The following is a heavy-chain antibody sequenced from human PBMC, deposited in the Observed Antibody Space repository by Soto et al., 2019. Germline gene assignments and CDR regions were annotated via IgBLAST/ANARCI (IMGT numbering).Heavy chain of an antibody. Sequence: VKVSCKASGYTFTSYGISWVRQAPGQGLEWMGWISAYNGNTNYAQKLQGRVTMTTDTSTSTAYMELRSLRSDDTAVYYCARVDSIAVAGDWFDPWGQGTLVTVSS. CDR2: ISAYNGNT. V-gene: IGHV1-18*01. J-gene: IGHJ5*02. CDR1: GYTFTSYG. CDR3: ARVDSIAVAGDWFDP. D-gene: IGHD6-19*01.